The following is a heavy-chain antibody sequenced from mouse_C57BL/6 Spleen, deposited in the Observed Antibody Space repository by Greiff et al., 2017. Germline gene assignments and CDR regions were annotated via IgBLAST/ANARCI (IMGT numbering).Heavy chain of an antibody. Sequence: QVQLQQSGAELARPGASVQMSCKASGYTFTSYTMHWVKQRPGQGLEWIGYINPSSGYTKYNQKFKDKATLTADKSSSTAYMQLSSLTSEDSAVYYCAIGGDGYYDYFDYWGQGTTLTVSS. V-gene: IGHV1-4*01. CDR1: GYTFTSYT. J-gene: IGHJ2*01. CDR3: AIGGDGYYDYFDY. D-gene: IGHD2-3*01. CDR2: INPSSGYT.